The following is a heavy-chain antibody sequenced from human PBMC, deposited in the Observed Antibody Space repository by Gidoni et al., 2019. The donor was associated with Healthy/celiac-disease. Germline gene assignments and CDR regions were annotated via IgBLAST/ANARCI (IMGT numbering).Heavy chain of an antibody. D-gene: IGHD6-13*01. V-gene: IGHV5-10-1*03. CDR3: ARQASIAAAGSPIPPG. CDR2: IDPSDSYT. J-gene: IGHJ4*02. CDR1: GYSFTSYW. Sequence: EVQLVQSGAEVKKPGESLRISCKGSGYSFTSYWISWVRQMPGKGLEWMGRIDPSDSYTNYSPSFQGHVTIAADKSISTAYLQWSSLKASDTAMYYCARQASIAAAGSPIPPGWGQGTLVTVSS.